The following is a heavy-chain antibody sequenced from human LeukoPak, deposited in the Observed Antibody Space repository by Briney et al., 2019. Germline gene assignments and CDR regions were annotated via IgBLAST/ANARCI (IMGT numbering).Heavy chain of an antibody. D-gene: IGHD3-22*01. Sequence: KPGGSLRLSCAASGFTFSSYSINCVRQAPGKGLEWVSSISSSSSYIYYADSVKGRFTISRNNAKNSLYLQMNSLRAEDTAVYYCARGVRYYDSSGYYDYWGQGTLVTVSS. CDR1: GFTFSSYS. CDR2: ISSSSSYI. J-gene: IGHJ4*02. CDR3: ARGVRYYDSSGYYDY. V-gene: IGHV3-21*01.